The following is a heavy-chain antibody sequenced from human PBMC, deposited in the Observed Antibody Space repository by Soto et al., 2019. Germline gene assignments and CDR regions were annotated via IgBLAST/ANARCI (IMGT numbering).Heavy chain of an antibody. V-gene: IGHV3-7*01. CDR3: ARECPNDFWSGYYTRRDYYYYYMDV. D-gene: IGHD3-3*01. Sequence: GGSLRLSCAASGFTFSSYWMSWVRQAPGKGLEWVANIKQDGSEKYYVDSVKGRFTISRDNAKNSLYLQMNSLRAEDTAVYYCARECPNDFWSGYYTRRDYYYYYMDVWGKGTTVTVSS. CDR2: IKQDGSEK. J-gene: IGHJ6*03. CDR1: GFTFSSYW.